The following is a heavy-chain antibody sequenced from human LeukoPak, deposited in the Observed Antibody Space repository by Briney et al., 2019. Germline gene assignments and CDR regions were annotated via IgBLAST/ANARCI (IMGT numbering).Heavy chain of an antibody. CDR3: AKDLRSYYYDSSGDPSFYFDY. J-gene: IGHJ4*02. V-gene: IGHV4-39*02. CDR2: IYYSGST. Sequence: SETLSLTCTVSGGSISSSSYYWGWIRQPPGKGLEWIGSIYYSGSTYYNPSLKSRVTISVDTSKNQFSLKLSSVTAADTAVYYCAKDLRSYYYDSSGDPSFYFDYWGQGTLVTVSS. CDR1: GGSISSSSYY. D-gene: IGHD3-22*01.